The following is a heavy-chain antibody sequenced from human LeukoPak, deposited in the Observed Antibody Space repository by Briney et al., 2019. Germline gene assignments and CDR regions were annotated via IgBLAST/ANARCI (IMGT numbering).Heavy chain of an antibody. CDR2: INHSGST. J-gene: IGHJ4*02. CDR3: ASRHYSSSWSRRSRFDY. V-gene: IGHV4-34*01. CDR1: GFTVSSNY. D-gene: IGHD6-13*01. Sequence: PGGSLRLSCAASGFTVSSNYMSWVRQPPGKGLEWIGEINHSGSTNYNPSLKSRVTISVDTSKNQFSLKLSSVTAADTAVYYCASRHYSSSWSRRSRFDYWGQGTLVTVSS.